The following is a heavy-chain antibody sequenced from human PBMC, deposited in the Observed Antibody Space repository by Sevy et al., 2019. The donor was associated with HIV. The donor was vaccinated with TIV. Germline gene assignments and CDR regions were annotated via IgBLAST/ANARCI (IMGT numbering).Heavy chain of an antibody. CDR3: AKVLYNYYDSSGHFDY. Sequence: GRSLRLSCAASGFTFSSYAMSWVRQAPGKGLEWVSAISGSGGSTYYADSVKGRFTISRDNSKNTLYLQMNSLRAEDTAVYYCAKVLYNYYDSSGHFDYWGQGTLVTVSS. V-gene: IGHV3-23*01. CDR1: GFTFSSYA. D-gene: IGHD3-22*01. CDR2: ISGSGGST. J-gene: IGHJ4*02.